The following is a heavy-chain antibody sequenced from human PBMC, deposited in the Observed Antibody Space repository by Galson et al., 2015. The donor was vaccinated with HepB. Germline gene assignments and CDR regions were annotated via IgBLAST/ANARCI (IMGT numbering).Heavy chain of an antibody. CDR1: GYIFTSFW. CDR2: IYPADSDT. Sequence: QSGAEVKKPGESLKISCKGSGYIFTSFWIGWVRQMPGKGLEWMGIIYPADSDTTYSPSFQGQVSFSVDKSTSTAYLQWGSLQASDSAMYFCATAAHDSSGYYPLWGQGTLVTVSP. V-gene: IGHV5-51*03. D-gene: IGHD3-22*01. CDR3: ATAAHDSSGYYPL. J-gene: IGHJ4*02.